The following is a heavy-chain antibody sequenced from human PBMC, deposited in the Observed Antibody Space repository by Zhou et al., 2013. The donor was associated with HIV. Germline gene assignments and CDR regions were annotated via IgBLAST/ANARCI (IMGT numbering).Heavy chain of an antibody. CDR2: TIPSFHIT. Sequence: QVQLVQSGTEVKKPGSSVRVSCKASGVTFNRYAVNWVRQTPGQGLYWIGGTIPSFHITNYAKTLQGRVTITADQSTSTAYMELSSLRSGDTAIYYCARTPSISYYLHYVDYWGQGTLVTVSS. CDR3: ARTPSISYYLHYVDY. CDR1: GVTFNRYA. D-gene: IGHD1-26*01. V-gene: IGHV1-69*12. J-gene: IGHJ4*02.